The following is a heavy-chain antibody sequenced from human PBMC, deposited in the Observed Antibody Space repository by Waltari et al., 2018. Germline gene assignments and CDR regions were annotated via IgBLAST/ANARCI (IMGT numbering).Heavy chain of an antibody. V-gene: IGHV3-53*02. CDR3: ARANSGYISYYYMDV. CDR1: GFTVSSNY. Sequence: EVQLVETGGGLIQPGGSLRLSCAASGFTVSSNYMSWVRQAPGKGLEWVSVIYSGGSTYYADSVKGRFTISRDNSKNTLYLQMNSLRAEDTAVYYCARANSGYISYYYMDVWGKGTTVTVSS. J-gene: IGHJ6*03. CDR2: IYSGGST. D-gene: IGHD3-22*01.